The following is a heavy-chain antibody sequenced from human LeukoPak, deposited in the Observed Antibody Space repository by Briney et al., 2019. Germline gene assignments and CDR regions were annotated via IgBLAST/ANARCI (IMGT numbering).Heavy chain of an antibody. J-gene: IGHJ4*02. D-gene: IGHD6-13*01. CDR2: ISKDGTNK. V-gene: IGHV3-30-3*01. CDR1: GFTFSNYA. Sequence: GGSLRLSCAASGFTFSNYAIHWVCQAPGKGLEWAALISKDGTNKYYPDSVKGRFTISRDNSKNTLYLQMNSLRAEDTAVYYCAILGYSSSVFDCWGQGTLVTVSS. CDR3: AILGYSSSVFDC.